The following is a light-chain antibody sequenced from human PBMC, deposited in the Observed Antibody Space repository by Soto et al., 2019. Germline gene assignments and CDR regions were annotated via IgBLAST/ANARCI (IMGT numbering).Light chain of an antibody. J-gene: IGKJ5*01. Sequence: EIVMTQSPATLSVSPGERATLSCRASQSVSSNLAWYQQKPGQAPRLLIYGASTRATGIPARFSGSGSGTEFTLTISSLQSEDFAVYYCQQYNIWPRVFGQGTRLEIK. V-gene: IGKV3-15*01. CDR3: QQYNIWPRV. CDR1: QSVSSN. CDR2: GAS.